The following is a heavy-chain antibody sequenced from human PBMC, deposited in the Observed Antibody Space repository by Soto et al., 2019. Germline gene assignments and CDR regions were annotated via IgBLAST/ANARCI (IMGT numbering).Heavy chain of an antibody. CDR1: GFSPTTYA. V-gene: IGHV1-18*01. CDR3: GVSAGLDF. Sequence: ASVKVSCKASGFSPTTYAFSWVRRAPGKGLEWMGLISADTGEPRYAQKFQGRVAMATDTSTRTAYMELRGLTSDDTAVYYCGVSAGLDFWGQGTRVTVSS. D-gene: IGHD6-13*01. CDR2: ISADTGEP. J-gene: IGHJ4*02.